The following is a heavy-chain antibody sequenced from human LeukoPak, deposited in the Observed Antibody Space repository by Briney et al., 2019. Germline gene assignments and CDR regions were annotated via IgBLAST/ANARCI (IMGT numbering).Heavy chain of an antibody. Sequence: PGGSLRLSCAASGFTFSSYEMNWVRQAPGKWLEWVSYISSSGSTIYYADSVKGRFTISRDNAKNSLYLQMNSLRAEDTAVYYCARERNYYDSSGYESYWGQGTLVTVSS. CDR2: ISSSGSTI. J-gene: IGHJ4*02. D-gene: IGHD3-22*01. CDR1: GFTFSSYE. CDR3: ARERNYYDSSGYESY. V-gene: IGHV3-48*03.